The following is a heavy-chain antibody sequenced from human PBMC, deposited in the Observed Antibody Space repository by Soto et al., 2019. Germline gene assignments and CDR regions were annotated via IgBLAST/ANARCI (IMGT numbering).Heavy chain of an antibody. CDR2: ISTYSGNT. Sequence: GASVKVSCKTSGYTFSSYSINWVRQAPGQGLEWMAWISTYSGNTHYAERVQGRVTVTLDKSARTAFMEMRGLTSDDTAVYFCARDNGYYDLWGRGTLVTVS. V-gene: IGHV1-18*04. CDR3: ARDNGYYDL. CDR1: GYTFSSYS. J-gene: IGHJ4*02.